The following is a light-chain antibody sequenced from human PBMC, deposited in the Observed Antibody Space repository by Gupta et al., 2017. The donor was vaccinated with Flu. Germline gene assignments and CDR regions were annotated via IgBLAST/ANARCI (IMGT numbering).Light chain of an antibody. J-gene: IGKJ1*01. Sequence: DVVMTQSPLSLAVTLGQPASISCRSSQGLVYSDENTYLHWFQQRPGQSPRRLIHQVSYRDSGVPDRFSGSGSGTDFTLKISRVEAEDVGVYFCMQGAHWPWAFGQGTKVEIK. CDR3: MQGAHWPWA. CDR2: QVS. V-gene: IGKV2-30*01. CDR1: QGLVYSDENTY.